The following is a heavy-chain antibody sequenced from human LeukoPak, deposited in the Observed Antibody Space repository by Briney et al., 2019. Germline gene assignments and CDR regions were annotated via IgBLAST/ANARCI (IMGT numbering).Heavy chain of an antibody. CDR1: GFTFSTYS. J-gene: IGHJ5*02. CDR2: ITSSSRYI. V-gene: IGHV3-21*01. D-gene: IGHD1-26*01. Sequence: GGSLRLSCAASGFTFSTYSMNWVRQAPGKGLEWVSSITSSSRYIYYADSVKGRFTISRDNAKNSVFLQMNGLRAEDTAVYYCARSEWVGATTSWFDPWGQGTLVTVSS. CDR3: ARSEWVGATTSWFDP.